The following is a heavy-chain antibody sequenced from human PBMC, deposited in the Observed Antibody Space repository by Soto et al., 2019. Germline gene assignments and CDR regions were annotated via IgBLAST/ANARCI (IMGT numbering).Heavy chain of an antibody. Sequence: GGSLRLSCAASGFTFTNAWMNWVRQAPGKGLEWVGRIKSKTDGGTTDYVAPVKGRFTISRDDSKNTLYLQMNSLKIEDTAMYYCTTGLGTYYTRFDYWGLGTLVTRLL. J-gene: IGHJ4*02. D-gene: IGHD3-10*01. V-gene: IGHV3-15*07. CDR2: IKSKTDGGTT. CDR1: GFTFTNAW. CDR3: TTGLGTYYTRFDY.